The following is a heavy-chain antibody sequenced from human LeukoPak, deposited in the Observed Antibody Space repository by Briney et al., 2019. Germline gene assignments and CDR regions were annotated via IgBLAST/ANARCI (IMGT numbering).Heavy chain of an antibody. CDR3: AREAGGSYNYYYYMDV. CDR1: GFTFSSYS. Sequence: GGSLRLSCAASGFTFSSYSMNWVRQAPGKGLEWVSYISSSRSTIYYADSVKGRFTISRDNAKNSLYLQMNSLRDEDTAVNYRAREAGGSYNYYYYMDVWGKGTTVTVSS. J-gene: IGHJ6*03. V-gene: IGHV3-48*02. CDR2: ISSSRSTI. D-gene: IGHD1-26*01.